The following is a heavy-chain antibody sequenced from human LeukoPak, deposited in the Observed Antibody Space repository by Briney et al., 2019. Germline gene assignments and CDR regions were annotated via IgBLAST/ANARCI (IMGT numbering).Heavy chain of an antibody. CDR2: ISSNGGST. CDR1: GFTFSSYA. Sequence: GGSLRLSCSASGFTFSSYAMHWVRQAPGKGLEYVSAISSNGGSTYYADSVKGRFTISRDSSKNTLYLQMSSLRAEDTAVYYCVKDGEYSSSWYDYWGQGTLVTVSS. V-gene: IGHV3-64D*06. CDR3: VKDGEYSSSWYDY. D-gene: IGHD6-13*01. J-gene: IGHJ4*02.